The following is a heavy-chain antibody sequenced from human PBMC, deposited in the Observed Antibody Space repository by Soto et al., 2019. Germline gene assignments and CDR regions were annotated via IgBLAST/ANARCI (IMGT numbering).Heavy chain of an antibody. V-gene: IGHV3-23*01. CDR2: IGGSGGST. D-gene: IGHD3-22*01. CDR1: GFTFNSYA. Sequence: GGSLRLSCVASGFTFNSYAMSWVRQAPGKGLEWVSAIGGSGGSTYYADSVRGRFTISRDNSKNMVYLQMNSLRAEDTAVYYCAKDYYDSSGYHHSSYYYYGMDVWGQGTTVTVSS. J-gene: IGHJ6*02. CDR3: AKDYYDSSGYHHSSYYYYGMDV.